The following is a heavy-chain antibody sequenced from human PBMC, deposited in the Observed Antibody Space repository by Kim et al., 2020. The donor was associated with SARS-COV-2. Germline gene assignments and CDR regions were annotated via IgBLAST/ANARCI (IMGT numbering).Heavy chain of an antibody. CDR2: ISSSSSYI. CDR1: GFTFSSYS. Sequence: GGSLRLSCAASGFTFSSYSMNWVRQAPGKGLEWVSSISSSSSYIYYADSVKGRFTISRDNAKNSLYLQMNSLRAEDTAVYYCARGGPYCSSTSCSAKYGMDVWGQGTTVTVSS. V-gene: IGHV3-21*01. J-gene: IGHJ6*02. CDR3: ARGGPYCSSTSCSAKYGMDV. D-gene: IGHD2-2*01.